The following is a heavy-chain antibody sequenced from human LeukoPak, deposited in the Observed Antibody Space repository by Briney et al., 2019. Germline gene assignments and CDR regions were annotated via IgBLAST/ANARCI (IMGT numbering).Heavy chain of an antibody. CDR2: ISGSGGST. CDR3: AKYGEYCSSTSCWPYYYYGMDV. J-gene: IGHJ6*04. Sequence: GGSLRLSCAASGFTFSSYAMSWVRQAPGKGLEWISAISGSGGSTYYADSVKGLFTMSIDNSKNTLYVQMNTLRAEDTAVYYCAKYGEYCSSTSCWPYYYYGMDVWGKGTTVTVSS. V-gene: IGHV3-23*01. CDR1: GFTFSSYA. D-gene: IGHD2-2*01.